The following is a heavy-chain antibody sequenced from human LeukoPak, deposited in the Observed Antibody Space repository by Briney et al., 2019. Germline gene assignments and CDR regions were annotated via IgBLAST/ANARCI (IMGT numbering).Heavy chain of an antibody. Sequence: SVKVSCKASGFTNSNSSVQWVRQARGQRPEWIGWIVVGTGKTNYAQRLQERVTITRDMSTGTVDMELSSLRAEDTAIYYCARDPDPGSSSYWGQGTLVTVSS. J-gene: IGHJ4*02. D-gene: IGHD3-10*01. CDR2: IVVGTGKT. V-gene: IGHV1-58*01. CDR1: GFTNSNSS. CDR3: ARDPDPGSSSY.